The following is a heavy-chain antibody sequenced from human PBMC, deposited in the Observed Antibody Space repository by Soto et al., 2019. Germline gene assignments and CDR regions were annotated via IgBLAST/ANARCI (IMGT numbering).Heavy chain of an antibody. CDR2: MNPNSGNT. V-gene: IGHV1-8*02. CDR1: GGTFSSYA. J-gene: IGHJ5*02. D-gene: IGHD3-3*01. CDR3: ARGHDFWSGYYNWFDP. Sequence: GASVKVSCKASGGTFSSYAISWVRQAPGQGLEWMGWMNPNSGNTGYAQKFQGRVTMTRNTSISTAYMELSSLRSEDTAVYYCARGHDFWSGYYNWFDPWGQGTLVTVSS.